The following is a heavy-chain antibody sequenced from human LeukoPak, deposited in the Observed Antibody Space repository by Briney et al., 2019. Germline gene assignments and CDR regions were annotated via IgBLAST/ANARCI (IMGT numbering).Heavy chain of an antibody. D-gene: IGHD3-10*01. Sequence: GGSLRLSCAASGFTFSSYWMSWVRQAPGKGLEWVANIKQDGSERYQVDSVKGRFTISRDNAQNSLYLQMNSLRAEDTAVYFCAKRGVVIRVILVGFHKEAYYFDSWGQGALVTVSS. V-gene: IGHV3-7*03. CDR3: AKRGVVIRVILVGFHKEAYYFDS. J-gene: IGHJ4*02. CDR1: GFTFSSYW. CDR2: IKQDGSER.